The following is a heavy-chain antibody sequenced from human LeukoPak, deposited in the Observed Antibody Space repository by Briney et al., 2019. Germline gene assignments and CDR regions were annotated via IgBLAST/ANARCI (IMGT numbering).Heavy chain of an antibody. J-gene: IGHJ4*02. Sequence: PGGSLRLSCAASGFTFSSHAMSWVRQAPGKGLEWVSGIRGSGGSTYYAESVKGRFTISRDNSKNTLYVQMNSLRAEDTAVYYCAKGRGGIDYWGQGTLVIVSS. D-gene: IGHD1-26*01. CDR3: AKGRGGIDY. CDR1: GFTFSSHA. CDR2: IRGSGGST. V-gene: IGHV3-23*01.